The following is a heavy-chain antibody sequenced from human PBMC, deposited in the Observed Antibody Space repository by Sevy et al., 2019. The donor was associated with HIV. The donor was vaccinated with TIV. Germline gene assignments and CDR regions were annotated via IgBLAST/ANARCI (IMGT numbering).Heavy chain of an antibody. CDR2: ISSSSSYI. Sequence: GGSLRLSCAASGFTFSSYSMNWVRQAPGKGLEWVSSISSSSSYIYYADSVKGRFTISRDNAKNSLYLQMNSLRAEDTAVYYCEREGDTGGYFDYWGQGTLVTVSS. J-gene: IGHJ4*02. CDR1: GFTFSSYS. D-gene: IGHD5-18*01. V-gene: IGHV3-21*01. CDR3: EREGDTGGYFDY.